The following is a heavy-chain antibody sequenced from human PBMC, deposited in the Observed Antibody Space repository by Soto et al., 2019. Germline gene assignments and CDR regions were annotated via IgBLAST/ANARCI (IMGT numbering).Heavy chain of an antibody. CDR1: GFSLITSGVG. D-gene: IGHD6-19*01. CDR2: IYWDDDQ. Sequence: QITLKESGPTLVKPTQTLTLTCTFSGFSLITSGVGVGWIRQPPGKALEWLALIYWDDDQRYSPSLKSRLTITKDTSKNQVVLTMTNMDPVDTATYYCAHSHWLGQGRSSFDYWGQGTLVTVSS. CDR3: AHSHWLGQGRSSFDY. V-gene: IGHV2-5*02. J-gene: IGHJ4*02.